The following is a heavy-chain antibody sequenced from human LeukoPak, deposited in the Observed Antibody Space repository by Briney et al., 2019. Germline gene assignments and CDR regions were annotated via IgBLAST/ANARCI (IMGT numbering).Heavy chain of an antibody. CDR1: GGSITSGSYY. J-gene: IGHJ4*02. V-gene: IGHV4-61*02. CDR3: AVEMAT. D-gene: IGHD5-24*01. Sequence: SQTLSLTCSVSGGSITSGSYYWSWIRQPAGKGLEWIGRIYTSGSTNYNPSLKSRVTVSVDTSKNQFSLKLSSVTAADTAVYYCAVEMATWGQGTLVTVSS. CDR2: IYTSGST.